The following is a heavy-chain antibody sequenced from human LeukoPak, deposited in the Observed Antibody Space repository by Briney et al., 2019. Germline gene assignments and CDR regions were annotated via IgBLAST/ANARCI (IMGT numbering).Heavy chain of an antibody. D-gene: IGHD5-24*01. V-gene: IGHV3-64*01. CDR3: AREGEMATIRGPLYYFDY. J-gene: IGHJ4*02. CDR1: GFTFSSYA. Sequence: PGGSLRLSCAASGFTFSSYAMHWVRQDPGKGLEYVSAISSNGGSTYYANSVKGRFTISRDNSKNTLYLQMGSLRAEDMAVYYCAREGEMATIRGPLYYFDYWGQGTLVTVSS. CDR2: ISSNGGST.